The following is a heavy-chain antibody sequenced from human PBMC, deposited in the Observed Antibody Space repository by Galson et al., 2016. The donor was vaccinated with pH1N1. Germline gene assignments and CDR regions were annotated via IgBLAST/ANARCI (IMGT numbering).Heavy chain of an antibody. Sequence: LSLTCSVSGGSISRGSYYWNWIRQPAGRGLEWIGRIYTSGSTNYNPSLKSQVTISLDTSKNQISLKLSSVTAADTAVYYCARVGLGGPFDYWGQGTLVTVSS. D-gene: IGHD3-16*01. J-gene: IGHJ4*02. CDR1: GGSISRGSYY. CDR3: ARVGLGGPFDY. CDR2: IYTSGST. V-gene: IGHV4-61*02.